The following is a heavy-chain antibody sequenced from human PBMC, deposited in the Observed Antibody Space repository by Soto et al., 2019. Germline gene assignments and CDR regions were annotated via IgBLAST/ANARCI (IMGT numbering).Heavy chain of an antibody. J-gene: IGHJ6*02. V-gene: IGHV3-74*01. CDR1: GFTFSSYW. Sequence: EVQLVESGGGLVQPGGSLRLSCASSGFTFSSYWMHWVRQTPGKGLEWVSRIKGDGTTTNYADSVRGRFTISRDNAKNTLSLQMNNPRVDDTAVCYCARGLNGQFGLEVWGQGPTAVVSS. D-gene: IGHD2-8*01. CDR2: IKGDGTTT. CDR3: ARGLNGQFGLEV.